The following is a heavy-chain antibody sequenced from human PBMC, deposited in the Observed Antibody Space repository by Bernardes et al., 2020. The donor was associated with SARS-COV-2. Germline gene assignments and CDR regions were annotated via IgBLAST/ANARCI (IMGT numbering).Heavy chain of an antibody. J-gene: IGHJ3*02. V-gene: IGHV3-30*03. CDR3: ATDDPPGAVFGVVIYALHI. CDR1: GFTFNNFG. Sequence: GGSLRLSCAASGFTFNNFGMHWVRQAPGKGLEWVAVISYEGSKKYYRDSVEGRFIISKDSSKNTVYLQMNSLRTEDTAVYYCATDDPPGAVFGVVIYALHIWGQGTMVTVSS. CDR2: ISYEGSKK. D-gene: IGHD3-3*01.